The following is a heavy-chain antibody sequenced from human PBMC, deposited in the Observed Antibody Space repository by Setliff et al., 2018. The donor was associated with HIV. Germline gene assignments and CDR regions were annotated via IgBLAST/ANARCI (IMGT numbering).Heavy chain of an antibody. CDR3: ARSRAAGFDY. D-gene: IGHD6-13*01. V-gene: IGHV3-48*01. CDR1: GFTVSSYS. J-gene: IGHJ4*02. Sequence: GGSLRLSCAASGFTVSSYSMNWVRQAPGKGLEWVSYISSSSSTIYYADSVKGRFTISRDNATNSLYLQMNSLRAEDTAVYYCARSRAAGFDYWGQGTLVTVSS. CDR2: ISSSSSTI.